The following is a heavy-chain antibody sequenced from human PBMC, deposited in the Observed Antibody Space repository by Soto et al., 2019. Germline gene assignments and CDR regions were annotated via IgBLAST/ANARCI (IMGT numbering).Heavy chain of an antibody. V-gene: IGHV5-10-1*01. CDR1: GYTFTSYW. D-gene: IGHD5-18*01. J-gene: IGHJ4*02. CDR2: IDPSDSST. Sequence: PXESLKISFKASGYTFTSYWITWVRQMPGRGLEWMGRIDPSDSSTNYSPSFQGHVTISTDKSITTAHLQWSSLKVSDTAMYYCAATGYTYGYHFDHWGQGTQVTVSS. CDR3: AATGYTYGYHFDH.